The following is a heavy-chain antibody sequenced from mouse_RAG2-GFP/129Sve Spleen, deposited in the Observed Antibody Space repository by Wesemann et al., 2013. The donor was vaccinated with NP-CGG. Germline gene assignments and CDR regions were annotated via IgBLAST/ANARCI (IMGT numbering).Heavy chain of an antibody. CDR3: ASGADYFDY. CDR1: GFNIKDTY. V-gene: IGHV14-3*02. CDR2: IDPANGNT. D-gene: IGHD3-3*01. J-gene: IGHJ2*01. Sequence: EVQLQQSGAELVKPGASVKLSCTASGFNIKDTYMHWVKQRPEQGLEWIGRIDPANGNTKYDPKFQGKATITADTSSNTAYLQLSSLTSEDTAVYYCASGADYFDYWGAKGHHSHSLL.